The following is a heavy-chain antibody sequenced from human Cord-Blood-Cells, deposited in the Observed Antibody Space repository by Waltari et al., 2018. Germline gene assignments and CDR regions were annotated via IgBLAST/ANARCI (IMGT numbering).Heavy chain of an antibody. V-gene: IGHV1-2*02. CDR2: IHPSGGGT. CDR3: AGVAAVGNEH. CDR1: GYTLTGYS. Sequence: QVPLVQSGAEVKKPAASVPVSCKASGYTLTGYSMHWVRQAPGPGLGWKGWIHPSGGGTNDEQESEGRVLMRMETSLSTAHMPLGRLRSEDTAVYCCAGVAAVGNEHWGPGNRVTVS. D-gene: IGHD6-13*01. J-gene: IGHJ1*01.